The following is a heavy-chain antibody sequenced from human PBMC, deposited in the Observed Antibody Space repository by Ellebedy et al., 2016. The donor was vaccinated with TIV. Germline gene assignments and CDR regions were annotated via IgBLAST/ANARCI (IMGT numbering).Heavy chain of an antibody. Sequence: PGGSLRLSCAASGFTFSSYAMSWVRQAPGKGPEWVSGITASGDRSFYADSVRGRFTLSRDNSKNTLYLQMNSLRGEDTALYYCAKDPKSVGHYYGWDVWGQGTTVTFSS. CDR2: ITASGDRS. CDR1: GFTFSSYA. V-gene: IGHV3-23*01. CDR3: AKDPKSVGHYYGWDV. J-gene: IGHJ6*02. D-gene: IGHD4-23*01.